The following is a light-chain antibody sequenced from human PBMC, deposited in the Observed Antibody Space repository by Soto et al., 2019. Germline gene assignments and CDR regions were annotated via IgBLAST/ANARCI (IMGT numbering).Light chain of an antibody. CDR1: SRDVGSYNL. CDR2: EGS. CDR3: CSYAGSGTDV. V-gene: IGLV2-23*01. J-gene: IGLJ1*01. Sequence: QSALTQPASVSGSPGQSIAISCTGTSRDVGSYNLVSWYQQHPGKAPKVMIYEGSKRPSGVSDRFSGSKSGNTASLTISGLQAVDEADYYCCSYAGSGTDVFGTGTKVTVL.